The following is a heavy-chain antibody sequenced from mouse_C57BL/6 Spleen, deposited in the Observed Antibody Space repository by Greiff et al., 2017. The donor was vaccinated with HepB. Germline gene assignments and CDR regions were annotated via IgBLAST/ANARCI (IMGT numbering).Heavy chain of an antibody. J-gene: IGHJ4*01. CDR2: IYPGDGDT. CDR3: ARGPTGTGAMDY. V-gene: IGHV1-82*01. Sequence: VQLQQSGPELVKPGASVKISCKASGYAFSSSWMNWVKPRPGKGLEWIGRIYPGDGDTNYNGKFKGKATLTADKSSSTAYMQLSSLTSEDSAFYFCARGPTGTGAMDYWGQGTSFTVSS. CDR1: GYAFSSSW. D-gene: IGHD4-1*02.